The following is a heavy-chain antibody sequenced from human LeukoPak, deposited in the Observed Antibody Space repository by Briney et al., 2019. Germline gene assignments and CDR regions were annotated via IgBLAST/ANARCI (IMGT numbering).Heavy chain of an antibody. Sequence: GGSLRLSCATSGFTFSTFWMHWVRQVPGKGLVWVSRIHSDGSTTNYADLAKGRFTISRDNAKNTLYLQMNSLRAEDTAVYYCARDRDSRGYSHFVYWGQGTLVTVSS. CDR3: ARDRDSRGYSHFVY. J-gene: IGHJ4*02. CDR2: IHSDGSTT. D-gene: IGHD3-22*01. CDR1: GFTFSTFW. V-gene: IGHV3-74*01.